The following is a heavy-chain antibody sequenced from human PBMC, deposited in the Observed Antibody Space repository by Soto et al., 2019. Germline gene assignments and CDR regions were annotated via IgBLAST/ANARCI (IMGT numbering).Heavy chain of an antibody. CDR1: GYTFTSYA. J-gene: IGHJ4*02. Sequence: QVQLVQSGAEVKKPGASVKVSCKASGYTFTSYAIHWVRQAPGQRLEWMGWINAGNGNTKYSQKFQDRVTITRDTAASTAYMELSSLRSEDTAVYYCARDLGGWPDYWGQGTRVTVSS. V-gene: IGHV1-3*01. CDR2: INAGNGNT. D-gene: IGHD6-19*01. CDR3: ARDLGGWPDY.